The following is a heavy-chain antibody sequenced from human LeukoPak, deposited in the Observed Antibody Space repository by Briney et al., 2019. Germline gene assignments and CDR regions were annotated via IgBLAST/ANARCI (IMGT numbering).Heavy chain of an antibody. CDR2: IYYSGST. Sequence: SETLSLTCTVSGGSISSYYWSWIRQPPGKGLEWIGYIYYSGSTNYNPSLKSRVTISVDTSKNQFSLKLSSVTAADTAVYYCARDQGWFDPWGQGTLVTVSS. CDR1: GGSISSYY. J-gene: IGHJ5*02. CDR3: ARDQGWFDP. V-gene: IGHV4-59*01.